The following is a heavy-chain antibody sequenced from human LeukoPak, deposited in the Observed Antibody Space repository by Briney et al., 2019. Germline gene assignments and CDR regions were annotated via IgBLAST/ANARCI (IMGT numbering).Heavy chain of an antibody. Sequence: SETLSLTCAVYGGSFSGYYWSWIRQPPGKGLEWIGEINHSGSTNYNPSLKSRVTISVDTSKNQFSLKLSSVTAADTAVYYCARGIGYSSSWYRRNWFDPWAREPWSPSPQ. CDR1: GGSFSGYY. D-gene: IGHD6-13*01. CDR3: ARGIGYSSSWYRRNWFDP. J-gene: IGHJ5*02. CDR2: INHSGST. V-gene: IGHV4-34*01.